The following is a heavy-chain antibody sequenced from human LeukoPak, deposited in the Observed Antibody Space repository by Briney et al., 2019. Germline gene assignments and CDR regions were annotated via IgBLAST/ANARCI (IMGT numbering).Heavy chain of an antibody. Sequence: SETLSLTCTVSGGSISSHYWSWIRQPPGKGLEWIGYIYYSGSTNYNPSLKSRVTISVDTSKNQFSLKMSSVTAADTAVYYCASYYYGSGSLDYWGQGTLVTVSS. CDR1: GGSISSHY. CDR2: IYYSGST. D-gene: IGHD3-10*01. CDR3: ASYYYGSGSLDY. V-gene: IGHV4-59*11. J-gene: IGHJ4*02.